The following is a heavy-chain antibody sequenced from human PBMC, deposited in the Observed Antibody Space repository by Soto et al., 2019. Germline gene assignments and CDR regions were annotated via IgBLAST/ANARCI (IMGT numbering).Heavy chain of an antibody. CDR2: IYYSGST. CDR1: GGSICSYY. V-gene: IGHV4-59*01. J-gene: IGHJ4*02. CDR3: ARADGYSYGYYFDY. Sequence: TSETLSLTCTVSGGSICSYYRSWIRQPPGKGLEWIGYIYYSGSTNYNPSLKSRVTISVDTSKNQFSLKLSSVTAADTAVYYCARADGYSYGYYFDYWGQGTLVTVSS. D-gene: IGHD5-18*01.